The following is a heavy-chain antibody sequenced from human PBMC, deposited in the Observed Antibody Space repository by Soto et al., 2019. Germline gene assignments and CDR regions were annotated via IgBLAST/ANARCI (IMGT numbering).Heavy chain of an antibody. CDR3: ARSYYDILTGYDNVPDYYYGMDV. D-gene: IGHD3-9*01. J-gene: IGHJ6*02. CDR1: GGSFSGYY. Sequence: PSETLSLTCAVYGGSFSGYYWSWIRQPPGKGLEWNGEINHSGSTNYNPSLKSRVTISVDTSKNQFSLKLSSVTAADTAVYYCARSYYDILTGYDNVPDYYYGMDVWGQGTTVTVSS. CDR2: INHSGST. V-gene: IGHV4-34*01.